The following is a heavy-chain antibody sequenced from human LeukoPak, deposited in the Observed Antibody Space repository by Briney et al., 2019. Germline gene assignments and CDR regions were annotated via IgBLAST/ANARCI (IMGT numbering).Heavy chain of an antibody. CDR1: GFTFSSYG. Sequence: PGGSLRLSCAASGFTFSSYGMHWVRRAPGKGLEWVAVISYDGSNKYYADSVKGRFTISRDNSKNTLYLQMNSLRAEDTAVYYCAKGDSGYDSSGYWVADAFDIWGQGTMVTVSS. CDR2: ISYDGSNK. J-gene: IGHJ3*02. CDR3: AKGDSGYDSSGYWVADAFDI. D-gene: IGHD3-22*01. V-gene: IGHV3-30*18.